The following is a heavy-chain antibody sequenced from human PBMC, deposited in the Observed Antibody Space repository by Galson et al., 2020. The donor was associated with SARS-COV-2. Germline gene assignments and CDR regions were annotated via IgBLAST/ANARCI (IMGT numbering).Heavy chain of an antibody. D-gene: IGHD2-2*01. CDR2: IYTSGST. CDR1: GGSISSAGYY. J-gene: IGHJ6*02. Sequence: SETLSLTCTVSGGSISSAGYYWTWIRQPAGKGLEWIGRIYTSGSTNYNPSLKSRVTISLDTSKNQFSLKLSSVTAADTAVYYCARDRVACSSTSCYSYYYYYGMDVWGQGTTVTVSS. CDR3: ARDRVACSSTSCYSYYYYYGMDV. V-gene: IGHV4-61*02.